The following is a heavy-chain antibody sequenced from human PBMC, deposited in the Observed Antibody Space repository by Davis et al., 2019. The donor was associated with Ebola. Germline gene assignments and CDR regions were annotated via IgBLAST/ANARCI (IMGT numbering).Heavy chain of an antibody. J-gene: IGHJ4*02. Sequence: GESLKISCTASGFNFTFYTMTWVRQAPGKGLEWVSSITTSGSLRYADSVRGRFTISRDNSKNTLFLQMNSLTTEDTAVYYCATQIPQRSFLEKWGQGTLVTVSS. V-gene: IGHV3-21*01. CDR2: ITTSGSLR. CDR3: ATQIPQRSFLEK. D-gene: IGHD2/OR15-2a*01. CDR1: GFNFTFYT.